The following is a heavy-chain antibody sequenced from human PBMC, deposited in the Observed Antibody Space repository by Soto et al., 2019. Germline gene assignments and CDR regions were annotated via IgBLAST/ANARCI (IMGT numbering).Heavy chain of an antibody. CDR2: IKSKTDGGTT. V-gene: IGHV3-15*01. CDR1: EFTFTYAW. D-gene: IGHD3-16*02. CDR3: TSLYYGH. Sequence: EVQLVESGGDLVKPGGSLRLSCAASEFTFTYAWMSWVRQAPGKGLEWVGRIKSKTDGGTTDYAAPVKGRFTISRDKSKNTLYLQMNSLKTEDTAVYYCTSLYYGHWGQGTLVTVSS. J-gene: IGHJ4*02.